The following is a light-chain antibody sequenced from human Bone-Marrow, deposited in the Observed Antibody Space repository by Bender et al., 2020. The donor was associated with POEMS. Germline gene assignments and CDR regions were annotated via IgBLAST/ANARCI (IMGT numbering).Light chain of an antibody. CDR1: ASNIGAGFD. V-gene: IGLV1-50*01. CDR2: NNN. CDR3: AVWDDSLNGWV. Sequence: QSLLTQPPSVSGTPGQRVTISCTGIASNIGAGFDVHWYQRLPGAAPKLLIYNNNYRPSGVPDRFSGSRSGTSASLAISGLQSEDEADYYCAVWDDSLNGWVFGGGTKLTVL. J-gene: IGLJ3*02.